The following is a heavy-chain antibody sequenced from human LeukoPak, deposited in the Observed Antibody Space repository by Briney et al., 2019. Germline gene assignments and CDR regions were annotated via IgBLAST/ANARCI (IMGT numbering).Heavy chain of an antibody. CDR2: INTYNGNT. D-gene: IGHD1-26*01. CDR1: GYTFTGYG. Sequence: ASVKVSCKASGYTFTGYGLSWVRQAPGQGLGWMGWINTYNGNTNYAQKLQGRVTMTTDRSTSTAYMELRSLRSDDTAVYYCARGGRWATFNSWGQGPLVTVSS. CDR3: ARGGRWATFNS. J-gene: IGHJ5*01. V-gene: IGHV1-18*04.